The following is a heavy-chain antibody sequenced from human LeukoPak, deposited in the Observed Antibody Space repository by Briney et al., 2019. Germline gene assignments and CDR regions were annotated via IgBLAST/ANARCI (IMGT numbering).Heavy chain of an antibody. J-gene: IGHJ4*02. D-gene: IGHD3-3*01. CDR1: GYTFTSYY. CDR2: INPSGGST. Sequence: ASVKVSCKASGYTFTSYYMHWVRQAPGQGLEWMGIINPSGGSTSYAQKFQGRVTMTRDTSTSTVYMELSSLRSDDTAVYYCARDTSLRFLEWLPHFDYWGQGTLVTVSS. V-gene: IGHV1-46*01. CDR3: ARDTSLRFLEWLPHFDY.